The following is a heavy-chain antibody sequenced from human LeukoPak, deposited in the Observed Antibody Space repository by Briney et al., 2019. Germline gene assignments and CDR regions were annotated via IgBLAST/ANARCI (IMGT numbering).Heavy chain of an antibody. J-gene: IGHJ3*02. V-gene: IGHV3-23*01. D-gene: IGHD1-26*01. CDR1: GFTFSSYA. CDR2: ISGSGGST. Sequence: GGSLRLSCAASGFTFSSYAMSWVRQAPGKGLEWVSAISGSGGSTYYADSVKGRFTISRDNSKNTLYLQMNSLRAEDTAVYYCARDKWELLPDHDAFDIWGQGTMVTVSS. CDR3: ARDKWELLPDHDAFDI.